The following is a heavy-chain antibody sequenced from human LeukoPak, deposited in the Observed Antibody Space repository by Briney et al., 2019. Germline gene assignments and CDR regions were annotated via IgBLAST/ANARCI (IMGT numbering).Heavy chain of an antibody. CDR1: GFTFSSYS. D-gene: IGHD6-13*01. Sequence: GGSLRLSCAVSGFTFSSYSMNWVRQAPGKGLEWVSYITSSSSIIYYADSVKGRFTISRDNAKNSLYLQMNSLRADDTAVYYCARDNGSSWYNWFDPWGQGTLVTVSS. V-gene: IGHV3-48*01. CDR2: ITSSSSII. J-gene: IGHJ5*02. CDR3: ARDNGSSWYNWFDP.